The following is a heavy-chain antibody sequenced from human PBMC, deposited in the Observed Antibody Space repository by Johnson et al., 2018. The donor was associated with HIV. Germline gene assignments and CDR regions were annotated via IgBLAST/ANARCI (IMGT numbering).Heavy chain of an antibody. J-gene: IGHJ3*02. CDR3: ARRAHYYDSSGYPDAFDI. D-gene: IGHD3-22*01. Sequence: VQLVESGGGLVQPGRSLRLSCTASGFTSGYFAMSWVRQAPGKGLEWVANIKQDGSEKYYVDSAKGRFTISRDNAKNSLYVQMNSLRAEDTGVYYCARRAHYYDSSGYPDAFDIWGQGTMVTVSS. V-gene: IGHV3-7*01. CDR1: GFTSGYFA. CDR2: IKQDGSEK.